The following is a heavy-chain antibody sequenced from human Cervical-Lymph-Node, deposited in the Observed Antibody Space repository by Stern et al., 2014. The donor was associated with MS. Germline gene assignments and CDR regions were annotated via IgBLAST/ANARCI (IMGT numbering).Heavy chain of an antibody. CDR2: ISSGGSYI. D-gene: IGHD4-23*01. CDR3: ARGRGGNYRYYFDY. CDR1: GFTFSSYS. Sequence: EVQLVESGGGLVKPGGSLRLSCAASGFTFSSYSMNWVRQAPGTGLEWVASISSGGSYIYYADSLKGRFIISRDNAKNSLYLQMNSLRAEDTAVYYCARGRGGNYRYYFDYWGQGTLVTVSS. V-gene: IGHV3-21*01. J-gene: IGHJ4*02.